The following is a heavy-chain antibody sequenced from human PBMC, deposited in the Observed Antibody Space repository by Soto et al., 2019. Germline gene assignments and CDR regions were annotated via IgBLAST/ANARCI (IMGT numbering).Heavy chain of an antibody. J-gene: IGHJ6*02. CDR3: AREHEDIVLIAVYYYGMDV. CDR1: GFTFSSYG. D-gene: IGHD2-8*01. Sequence: QPGGSLRLSCAASGFTFSSYGMHWVRQAPGKGLEWVAVIWYDGSNKYYADSVKGRFTISRDNSKNTLYLQMNSLRAEDTAVYYCAREHEDIVLIAVYYYGMDVWGQGTTVTVSS. CDR2: IWYDGSNK. V-gene: IGHV3-33*01.